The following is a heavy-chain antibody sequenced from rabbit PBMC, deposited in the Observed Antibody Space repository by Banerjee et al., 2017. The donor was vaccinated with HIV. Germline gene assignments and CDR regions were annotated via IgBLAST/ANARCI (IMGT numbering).Heavy chain of an antibody. J-gene: IGHJ4*01. CDR3: ARDLAGVIGWNFNL. V-gene: IGHV1S45*01. CDR2: IDAGSSGST. Sequence: QQQLVESGGDLVQPEGSLTLTCKASEFSFSSSYWISWVRQAPGKGLEWIARIDAGSSGSTYYASWARGRFTISKASWTTVTLQMTSLTAADTASYFCARDLAGVIGWNFNLWGQGTLVTVS. D-gene: IGHD4-1*01. CDR1: EFSFSSSYW.